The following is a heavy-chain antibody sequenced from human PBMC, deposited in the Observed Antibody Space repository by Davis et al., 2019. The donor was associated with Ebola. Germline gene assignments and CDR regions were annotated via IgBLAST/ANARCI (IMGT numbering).Heavy chain of an antibody. Sequence: GESLKISCVGSGFTFYSYSVNWVRQAPGKGLEWLSYISGGSSTIYYADSVKGRFTISRDNAKNSLYLQMNSLRDEDTAVYYCARIKGVRYSSSDLDYWGQGTLVTVSS. V-gene: IGHV3-48*02. CDR2: ISGGSSTI. J-gene: IGHJ4*02. D-gene: IGHD6-6*01. CDR3: ARIKGVRYSSSDLDY. CDR1: GFTFYSYS.